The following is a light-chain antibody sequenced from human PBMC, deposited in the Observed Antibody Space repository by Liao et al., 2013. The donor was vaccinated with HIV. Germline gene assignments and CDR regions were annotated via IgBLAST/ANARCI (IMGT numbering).Light chain of an antibody. CDR3: QAWDATATGYV. J-gene: IGLJ1*01. CDR1: NVGSTS. Sequence: SYELTQPPSVSVAPGKTAGISCGGNNVGSTSVHWYQQKPGQAPVLVIYQDTKRPSGIPERFSASNSGNTATLTISETQAMDEADYYCQAWDATATGYVFGSGTKVTVL. V-gene: IGLV3-21*01. CDR2: QDT.